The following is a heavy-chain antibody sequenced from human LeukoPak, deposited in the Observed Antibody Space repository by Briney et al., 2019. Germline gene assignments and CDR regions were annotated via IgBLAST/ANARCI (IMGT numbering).Heavy chain of an antibody. Sequence: ASVKVSCKASGYTFTSYYMHWVRQAPGQGLEWMGIINPSGGSTSYAQKFQGRVTMTRDTSTSTVYMELSSLRSEDTAVYYCARERRYYYDSSGSHDGENDAFDIWGQGTMVTVSS. D-gene: IGHD3-22*01. CDR3: ARERRYYYDSSGSHDGENDAFDI. J-gene: IGHJ3*02. V-gene: IGHV1-46*01. CDR1: GYTFTSYY. CDR2: INPSGGST.